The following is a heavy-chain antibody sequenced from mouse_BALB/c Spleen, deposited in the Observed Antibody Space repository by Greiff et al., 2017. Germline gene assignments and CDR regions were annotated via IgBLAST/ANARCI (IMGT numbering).Heavy chain of an antibody. CDR1: GFTFSDYY. V-gene: IGHV5-4*02. J-gene: IGHJ4*01. Sequence: VQLQQSGGGLVKPGGSLKLSCAASGFTFSDYYMYWVRQTPEKRLEWVATISDGGSYTYYPDSVKGRFTISRDNAKNNLYLQMSSLKSEDTAMYYCASYRYDYAMDYWGQGTSVTVSS. CDR3: ASYRYDYAMDY. CDR2: ISDGGSYT. D-gene: IGHD2-14*01.